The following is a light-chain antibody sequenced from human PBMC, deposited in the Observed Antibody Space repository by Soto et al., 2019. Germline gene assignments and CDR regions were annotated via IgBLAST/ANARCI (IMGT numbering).Light chain of an antibody. J-gene: IGLJ2*01. CDR1: SSNIGSNS. CDR2: TNN. Sequence: QSVLTQPTSASGTPGQRVTISCSGNSSNIGSNSVNWYQQVPGTAPKLLMYTNNQRPSGVPDRFSGSKSGASASLAISGLQSDDEADYYCATWDDSLNAVVFGGGTQLTVL. CDR3: ATWDDSLNAVV. V-gene: IGLV1-44*01.